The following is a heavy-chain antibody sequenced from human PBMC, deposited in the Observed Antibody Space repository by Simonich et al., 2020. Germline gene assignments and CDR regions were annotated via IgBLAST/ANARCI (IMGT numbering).Heavy chain of an antibody. CDR1: GFTFSSYE. V-gene: IGHV3-48*03. Sequence: EVQLVESGGGLVQPGGSLRLSCAASGFTFSSYEMNWVRQAPRKGLEWVSYISSSGSTIYYADSLKGRFTISRDNAKNSLYLQMNSLIAEDTAVYYCARDFRLQLVEIGTYYYYGMDVWGQGTTVTVSS. CDR3: ARDFRLQLVEIGTYYYYGMDV. D-gene: IGHD6-6*01. CDR2: ISSSGSTI. J-gene: IGHJ6*02.